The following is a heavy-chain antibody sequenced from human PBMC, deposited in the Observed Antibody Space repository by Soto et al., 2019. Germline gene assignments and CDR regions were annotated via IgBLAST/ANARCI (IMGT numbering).Heavy chain of an antibody. CDR1: GGSISSYY. CDR2: FYYSGST. Sequence: QVQLQESGPGLVKPSETLSLTCTVSGGSISSYYWSWIRQPPGKGLEWIGCFYYSGSTNYNPSLQSRVTISVDTSKNQFALKLSSVTAADTAVYYCARGGWKLFDYWGQGTLVTVSS. CDR3: ARGGWKLFDY. J-gene: IGHJ4*02. V-gene: IGHV4-59*01. D-gene: IGHD6-19*01.